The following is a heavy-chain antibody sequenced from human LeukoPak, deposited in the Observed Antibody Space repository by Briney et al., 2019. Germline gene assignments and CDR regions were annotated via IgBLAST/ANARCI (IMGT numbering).Heavy chain of an antibody. D-gene: IGHD2-15*01. CDR2: IKQDGSDK. J-gene: IGHJ3*02. CDR3: ARVRGGYCSGGSCYSAFDI. V-gene: IGHV3-7*04. Sequence: GGSLRLSCAASGFTFSSYWMSWVRQAPGKGLEWVAHIKQDGSDKEYVDSVKGRFTISRDSAQNSLYLQMNSLRAEDTAVYYCARVRGGYCSGGSCYSAFDIWGQGTMVTVSS. CDR1: GFTFSSYW.